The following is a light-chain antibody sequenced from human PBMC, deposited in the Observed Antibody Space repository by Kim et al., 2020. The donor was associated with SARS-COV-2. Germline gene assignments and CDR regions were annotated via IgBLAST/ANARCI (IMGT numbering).Light chain of an antibody. Sequence: DIVMTQSPDSLAVSLGERATINCKSSQSVLYSSNNKNYLAWYQQKPGQPPKLLIYWASTRESGVPDRFSGSGSGTDFTLTISSLQAEDVAVYYCQKYYRTPLTFGGGTKVDIK. J-gene: IGKJ4*01. CDR1: QSVLYSSNNKNY. CDR2: WAS. V-gene: IGKV4-1*01. CDR3: QKYYRTPLT.